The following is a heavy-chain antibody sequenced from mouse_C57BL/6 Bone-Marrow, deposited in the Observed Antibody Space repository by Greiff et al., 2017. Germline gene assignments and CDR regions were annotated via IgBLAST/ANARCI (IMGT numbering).Heavy chain of an antibody. CDR3: ARCYYYGRRAMDY. Sequence: QVQLQQSGAELVKPGASVKLSFKASGYTFTSYWMHWVKQRPGQGLEWIGMIHPNSGSTNYNEKFKSKATLTVDKSSSTAYMQLSSLTSEDSAVYYCARCYYYGRRAMDYWGQGTSVTVSS. CDR1: GYTFTSYW. J-gene: IGHJ4*01. D-gene: IGHD1-1*01. V-gene: IGHV1-64*01. CDR2: IHPNSGST.